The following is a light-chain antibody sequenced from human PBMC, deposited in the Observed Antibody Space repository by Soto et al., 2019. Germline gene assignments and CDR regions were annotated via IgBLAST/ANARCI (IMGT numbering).Light chain of an antibody. J-gene: IGLJ3*02. CDR1: NSNVGNNT. V-gene: IGLV1-44*01. CDR3: AAWDDGLNGWL. Sequence: QSVLTQPPSASGTPGQRVTISCSGSNSNVGNNTVNWYQQFPGTSPRLLMEGNDQRPSGVPDRFSGSKSANSASLAISGLKSEDEADYYCAAWDDGLNGWLFGGGTKLTVL. CDR2: GND.